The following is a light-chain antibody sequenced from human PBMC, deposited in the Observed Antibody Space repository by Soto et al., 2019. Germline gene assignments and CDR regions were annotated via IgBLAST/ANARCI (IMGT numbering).Light chain of an antibody. V-gene: IGKV2-28*01. CDR2: FGS. Sequence: IVMTQSPLSLPVTPGEPASISCSSSQSLLQSNGYNYLDWYLQKPGQSPQLLIYFGSYRASGVPDRFSGSGSGTYFTLKIRRVEAEDVGVYYCMQAQQTPPTFGQGTKVEIK. CDR1: QSLLQSNGYNY. J-gene: IGKJ1*01. CDR3: MQAQQTPPT.